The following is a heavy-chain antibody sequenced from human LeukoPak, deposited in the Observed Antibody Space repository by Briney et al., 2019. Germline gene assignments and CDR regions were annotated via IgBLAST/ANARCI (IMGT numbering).Heavy chain of an antibody. D-gene: IGHD3-10*01. CDR3: ARLRFTDYYYYGMDV. CDR2: ISYSGST. Sequence: PSETLSLTCTVSGGSISSYYWSWIRQPPGKGLEWIGYISYSGSTNYNPSLMSRVTISVDTSKNQFSLKLSSVTAAGTAVYYCARLRFTDYYYYGMDVWGQGTTVTVSS. V-gene: IGHV4-59*08. J-gene: IGHJ6*02. CDR1: GGSISSYY.